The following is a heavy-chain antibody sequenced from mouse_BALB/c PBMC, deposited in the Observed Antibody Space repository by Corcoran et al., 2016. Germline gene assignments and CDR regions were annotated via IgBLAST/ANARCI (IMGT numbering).Heavy chain of an antibody. CDR3: ASNTVVGYYAMDY. J-gene: IGHJ4*01. V-gene: IGHV1-7*01. CDR1: GYTFTSYC. D-gene: IGHD1-1*01. Sequence: QVQLQQSGAELAKPGASVKMSCKASGYTFTSYCMHWVKQRPGQGLEWIGYINPSTGYTEYNQKFKDKATLTADKSSSTAYMQLSSLTSEDSAVYYCASNTVVGYYAMDYWGQGTTVTVSS. CDR2: INPSTGYT.